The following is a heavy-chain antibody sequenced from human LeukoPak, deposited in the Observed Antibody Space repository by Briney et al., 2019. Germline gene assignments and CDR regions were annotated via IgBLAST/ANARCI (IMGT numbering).Heavy chain of an antibody. CDR3: AKAPLPIGVSNYYYMDV. CDR1: GFTFNSYG. V-gene: IGHV3-23*01. J-gene: IGHJ6*03. Sequence: GGSLRLSCAASGFTFNSYGMSWVRQAPGKGLEWVSAISGSGGSTYYADSVKGRFTISRDNSKNTLYLQMNSLRAEDTAVYYCAKAPLPIGVSNYYYMDVWGKGTTVTISS. CDR2: ISGSGGST. D-gene: IGHD3-10*01.